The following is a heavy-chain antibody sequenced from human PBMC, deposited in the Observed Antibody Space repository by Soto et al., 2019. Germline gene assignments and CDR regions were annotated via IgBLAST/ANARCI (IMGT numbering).Heavy chain of an antibody. CDR2: IRSNAYGGTT. D-gene: IGHD1-26*01. CDR1: GFTFGDSL. V-gene: IGHV3-49*03. J-gene: IGHJ4*02. CDR3: ARGELY. Sequence: EVQLVESGGGLVQPGRSLRLSCTASGFTFGDSLMTWFRQAPGKGLEWVGFIRSNAYGGTTEYAASVKGRFTISRDDSKSIAYLQMNSLKTDDTDVYYCARGELYWGQGTLVTVSS.